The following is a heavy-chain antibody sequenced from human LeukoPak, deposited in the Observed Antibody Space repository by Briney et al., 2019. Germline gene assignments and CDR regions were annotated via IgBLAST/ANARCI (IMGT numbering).Heavy chain of an antibody. Sequence: SETLSLTCTVSGGSISNYYWSWIRQPAGKGLEWIGRIYASGTTHYNPSLKSRVTMSVDTSKNQFSLNLSSVTAADTAVYYCARFSSIAAAFDYWGLGTLVTVSS. CDR1: GGSISNYY. CDR2: IYASGTT. CDR3: ARFSSIAAAFDY. J-gene: IGHJ4*02. D-gene: IGHD6-13*01. V-gene: IGHV4-4*07.